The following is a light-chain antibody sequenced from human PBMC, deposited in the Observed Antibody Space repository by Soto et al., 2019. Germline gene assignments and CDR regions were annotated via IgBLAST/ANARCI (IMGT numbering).Light chain of an antibody. Sequence: EIVLTQSPATLSLSPGEKATLSCGASQSISNSYLAWYQQKPGLAPRLLIYDASRRATDIPDRISGSGSGTDFTLTISRLEPEDFAVYYCQQYGSSPLTFGGGTKVDI. CDR1: QSISNSY. V-gene: IGKV3D-20*01. CDR2: DAS. CDR3: QQYGSSPLT. J-gene: IGKJ4*01.